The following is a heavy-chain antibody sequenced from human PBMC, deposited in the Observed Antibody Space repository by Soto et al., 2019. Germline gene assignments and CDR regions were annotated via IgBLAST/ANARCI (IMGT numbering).Heavy chain of an antibody. CDR2: IYYSGST. D-gene: IGHD1-26*01. CDR1: VGSITSSSYY. Sequence: QLHLRESGPGLVKPSETLSLTCTVSVGSITSSSYYWGWIRQPPGTGLELIGSIYYSGSTYYNPSLKSRVTISVDTSKNQFSLKLSSVTAADTAVYYCATQEVGGSYVYTFDPWGQGTLVTVSS. V-gene: IGHV4-39*01. CDR3: ATQEVGGSYVYTFDP. J-gene: IGHJ5*02.